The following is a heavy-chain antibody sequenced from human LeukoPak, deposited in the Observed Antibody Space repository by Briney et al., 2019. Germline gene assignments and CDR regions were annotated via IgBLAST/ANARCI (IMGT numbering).Heavy chain of an antibody. J-gene: IGHJ1*01. D-gene: IGHD2-2*01. CDR3: ARQGGRSWYAPEYFQY. Sequence: PSETLSLTCTVSGGSISSSSYYWGWIRQPPGKGPEWFGSIHYGGSTYYNPSLKSRVTISLDTSKNQFSLKLRSVTAADTAVYYCARQGGRSWYAPEYFQYWGQGTLVTVSS. CDR1: GGSISSSSYY. CDR2: IHYGGST. V-gene: IGHV4-39*01.